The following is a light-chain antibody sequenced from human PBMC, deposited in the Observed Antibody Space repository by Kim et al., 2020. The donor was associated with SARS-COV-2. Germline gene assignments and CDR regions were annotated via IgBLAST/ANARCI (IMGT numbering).Light chain of an antibody. Sequence: ASLGERVTITGRASQGISNYLAWYQQKPGKVPKILIYAASTLQSGVPSRFSGSGSGTDFTLTISSLQPEDVATYYCQKYNSAPQTFGQGTKVYIK. CDR2: AAS. V-gene: IGKV1-27*01. J-gene: IGKJ1*01. CDR3: QKYNSAPQT. CDR1: QGISNY.